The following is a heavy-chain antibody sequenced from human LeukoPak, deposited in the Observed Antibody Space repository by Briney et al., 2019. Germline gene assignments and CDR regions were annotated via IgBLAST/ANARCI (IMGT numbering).Heavy chain of an antibody. CDR2: ISWNSGSI. CDR3: ARGTYYDFWSGMVGYYYYYYIDV. D-gene: IGHD3-3*01. J-gene: IGHJ6*03. Sequence: GGSLRLSCAASGFTFDDYAMHWVRQGPGKGLEWVSGISWNSGSIGYADSVKGRFTISRDNAKNSVYLQMNSLRAEDTAVYYCARGTYYDFWSGMVGYYYYYYIDVWGKGTTVTVSS. V-gene: IGHV3-9*01. CDR1: GFTFDDYA.